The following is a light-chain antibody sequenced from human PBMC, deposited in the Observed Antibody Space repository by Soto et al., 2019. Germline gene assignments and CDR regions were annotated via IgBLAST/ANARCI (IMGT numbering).Light chain of an antibody. CDR2: DVS. CDR1: SSDVGGYNY. V-gene: IGLV2-14*01. CDR3: SSYPSSSFYV. Sequence: QSALTQPASVSGSPGQSITISCTGTSSDVGGYNYVSWYQQHPGKAPKLMIYDVSNRPSGVSNRFSGSKSGNTASLTISGLQAEDGADYYGSSYPSSSFYVFGTGTKLTV. J-gene: IGLJ1*01.